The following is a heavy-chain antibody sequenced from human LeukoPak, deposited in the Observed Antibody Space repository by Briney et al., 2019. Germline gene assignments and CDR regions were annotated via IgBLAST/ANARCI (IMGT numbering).Heavy chain of an antibody. V-gene: IGHV3-21*01. Sequence: GGSLRLSCAASGFTFSSYSMNWVRQPPGKGLEWVSSISNSSSYIYYADSVKGRFTISRDNAKNALYLQMNSLRAEDTAVYYCARDPVGSSPFDYYYGMDVWGQGTTVTVSS. CDR2: ISNSSSYI. D-gene: IGHD1-26*01. CDR1: GFTFSSYS. J-gene: IGHJ6*02. CDR3: ARDPVGSSPFDYYYGMDV.